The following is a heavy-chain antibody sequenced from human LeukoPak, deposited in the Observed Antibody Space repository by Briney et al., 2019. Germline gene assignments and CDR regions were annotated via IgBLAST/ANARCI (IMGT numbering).Heavy chain of an antibody. J-gene: IGHJ5*02. D-gene: IGHD3-22*01. CDR3: ARDPSNYYYDSSGGS. CDR1: GFTFSSYS. Sequence: GGSLRLSCAASGFTFSSYSMNWVRQAPGKGLEWVSYISSSSSTIYYADSVKGRFTISRDNAKNSLYLQMNSLRAEDTAVYYCARDPSNYYYDSSGGSWGQGTLVTVSS. V-gene: IGHV3-48*04. CDR2: ISSSSSTI.